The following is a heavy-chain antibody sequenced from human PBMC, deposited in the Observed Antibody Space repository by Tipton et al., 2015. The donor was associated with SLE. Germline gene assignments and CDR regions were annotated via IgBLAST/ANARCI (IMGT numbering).Heavy chain of an antibody. CDR1: GGSITRRSDY. D-gene: IGHD2-21*02. Sequence: TLSLTCSVSGGSITRRSDYWGWIRQPPGKGLEWIGFIYYSGATNYNPSLKSRVTISVDTSKNQFSLKLTSVTAADTAVYYCARGMVTWRGAIIGVDVWGQGTTVNVSS. CDR2: IYYSGAT. CDR3: ARGMVTWRGAIIGVDV. V-gene: IGHV4-61*05. J-gene: IGHJ6*02.